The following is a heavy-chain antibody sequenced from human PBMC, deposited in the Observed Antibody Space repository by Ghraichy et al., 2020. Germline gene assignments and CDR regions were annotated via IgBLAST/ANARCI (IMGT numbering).Heavy chain of an antibody. D-gene: IGHD3-10*01. CDR3: ARDCCASGSFPHWFDP. J-gene: IGHJ5*02. CDR2: INYSGGT. V-gene: IGHV4-59*01. Sequence: SETLSLTCTVSGGSISSYYWSWIRKPPGKGLEWIGYINYSGGTNYNPSLKSRVTISVDTSKNLFSLKVSSVTVADTAVYYCARDCCASGSFPHWFDPWGQGTLVTVSS. CDR1: GGSISSYY.